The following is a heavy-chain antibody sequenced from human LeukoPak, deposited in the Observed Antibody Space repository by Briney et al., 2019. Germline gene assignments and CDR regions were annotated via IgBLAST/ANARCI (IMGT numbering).Heavy chain of an antibody. CDR3: ARHWWDSSGSYHFDY. J-gene: IGHJ4*02. CDR1: GFTFSSYW. Sequence: GSLRLSCAASGFTFSSYWMHWVRQAPGKGLVWVSRINSDGSSTSYADSVKGRFTVSRDNAKNSLSLQMNSLRADDTAVYYCARHWWDSSGSYHFDYWGQGTLVTVSS. CDR2: INSDGSST. V-gene: IGHV3-74*01. D-gene: IGHD6-19*01.